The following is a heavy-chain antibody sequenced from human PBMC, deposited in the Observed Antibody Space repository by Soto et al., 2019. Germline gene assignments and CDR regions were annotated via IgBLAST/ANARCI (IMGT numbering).Heavy chain of an antibody. CDR2: IKEDGSEK. Sequence: GGSLRLSCAASGFTFSSYWMSWVRQAPGKGLEWVANIKEDGSEKYYVDSVKGRFTISRDNAKNSLYLQVNSLRAEDTAVYYCARRVEKDTAMVTFYYYYYGMDVWGQGTTVTVS. J-gene: IGHJ6*02. D-gene: IGHD5-18*01. V-gene: IGHV3-7*03. CDR1: GFTFSSYW. CDR3: ARRVEKDTAMVTFYYYYYGMDV.